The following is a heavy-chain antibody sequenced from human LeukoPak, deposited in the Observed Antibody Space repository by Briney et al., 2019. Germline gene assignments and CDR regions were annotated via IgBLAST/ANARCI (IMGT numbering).Heavy chain of an antibody. J-gene: IGHJ4*02. CDR2: INDSGGGS. CDR1: GFTFSSYT. D-gene: IGHD6-19*01. V-gene: IGHV3-23*01. CDR3: AKHSGTRGWYNDY. Sequence: GGSLRLSCAASGFTFSSYTMTWVRQAPGRGLEWVSGINDSGGGSYYADSVKGRFTISRENSKSMLYLQMNSLRADDTAVYYCAKHSGTRGWYNDYWGQGTLVTVSS.